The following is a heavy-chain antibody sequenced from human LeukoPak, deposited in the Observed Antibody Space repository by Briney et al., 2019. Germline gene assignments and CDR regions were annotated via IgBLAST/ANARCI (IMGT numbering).Heavy chain of an antibody. CDR1: GFTFSSYA. J-gene: IGHJ6*02. CDR2: ISGSGGST. D-gene: IGHD6-13*01. Sequence: GGSLGLSCAASGFTFSSYAMNWVRQAPGKGLEWVSAISGSGGSTNYADSVKGRFTISRDNSKNTLYLQMNSLRAEDTAVYYCAKDKVAAAGNRKQYYYYGMDVWGQGTTVTVSS. V-gene: IGHV3-23*01. CDR3: AKDKVAAAGNRKQYYYYGMDV.